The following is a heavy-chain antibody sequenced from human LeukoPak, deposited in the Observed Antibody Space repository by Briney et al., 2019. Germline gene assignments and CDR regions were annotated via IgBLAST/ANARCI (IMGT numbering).Heavy chain of an antibody. CDR3: ARGLGLVVPAHGMDV. CDR1: GGSVSGYY. D-gene: IGHD2-2*01. J-gene: IGHJ6*04. V-gene: IGHV4-34*01. Sequence: PSETLSLTCAVYGGSVSGYYWSWIRQPPGKGLEWVGEINHSGSTNYNPSLKSRVTISVDTSKNQFSLKLSSVTAADTAVYYCARGLGLVVPAHGMDVWGKGTTVTVSS. CDR2: INHSGST.